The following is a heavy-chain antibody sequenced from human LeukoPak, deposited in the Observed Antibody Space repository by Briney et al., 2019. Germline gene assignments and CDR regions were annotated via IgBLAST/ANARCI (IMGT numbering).Heavy chain of an antibody. Sequence: GASVKVSCKASGYTFTSYYMHWVRQAPGQGLEWMGIVNPSGGSTSYAQKFQGRVTMTRDTSTSTVYMELSSLRSEDTAVYYCARDRPSKRGYSYGYLDYWGQGTLVTVSS. D-gene: IGHD5-18*01. V-gene: IGHV1-46*01. J-gene: IGHJ4*02. CDR2: VNPSGGST. CDR1: GYTFTSYY. CDR3: ARDRPSKRGYSYGYLDY.